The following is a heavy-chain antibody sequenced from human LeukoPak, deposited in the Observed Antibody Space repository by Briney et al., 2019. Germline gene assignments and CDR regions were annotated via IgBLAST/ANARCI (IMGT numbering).Heavy chain of an antibody. Sequence: GGCLRLSCAPSGFTFSSYRMNWVRQAPGEGLEWVSYISSSSSTIYYAESVKGRFTSSRDNAKNSLYLQMNSRRAEDTAVYYCATLTIFGVADVWGKGTTVTVSS. D-gene: IGHD3-3*01. CDR3: ATLTIFGVADV. J-gene: IGHJ6*04. V-gene: IGHV3-48*01. CDR2: ISSSSSTI. CDR1: GFTFSSYR.